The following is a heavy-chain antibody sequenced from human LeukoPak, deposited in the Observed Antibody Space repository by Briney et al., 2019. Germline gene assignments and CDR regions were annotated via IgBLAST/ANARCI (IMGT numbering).Heavy chain of an antibody. V-gene: IGHV4-59*08. CDR1: GGSISSYY. CDR2: IYYSGST. J-gene: IGHJ4*02. D-gene: IGHD6-19*01. CDR3: ATGPYSSGWYYFDY. Sequence: SENLSLTCTVSGGSISSYYWSWIRQPPGKGLDWIGYIYYSGSTNYNPSLKSRVTISVDTSKNQFSLKLSSVTAADTAVYYCATGPYSSGWYYFDYWGQGTLVTVSS.